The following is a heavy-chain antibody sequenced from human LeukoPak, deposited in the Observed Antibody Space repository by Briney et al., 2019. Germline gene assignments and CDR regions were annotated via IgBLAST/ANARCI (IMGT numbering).Heavy chain of an antibody. CDR1: GDSVSSNSAA. J-gene: IGHJ4*02. D-gene: IGHD3-22*01. CDR3: ARDSSASYYWFDY. CDR2: SYYRSYWYN. V-gene: IGHV6-1*01. Sequence: SQTLSLTCAISGDSVSSNSAAWNWIRQSPSRGLEWLGRSYYRSYWYNDYAVSVKSRLTITPDTSKNQFSLQLNSVTPEDTAVYYCARDSSASYYWFDYWGQGTLVTVSS.